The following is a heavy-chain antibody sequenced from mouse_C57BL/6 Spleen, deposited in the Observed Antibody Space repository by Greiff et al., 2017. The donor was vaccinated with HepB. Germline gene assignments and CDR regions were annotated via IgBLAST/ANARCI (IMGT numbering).Heavy chain of an antibody. Sequence: QVQLQQSGAELVRPGASVTLSCKASGYTFTDYEMHWVKQTPVHGLEWIGAIDPETGGTAYNQKFKGKAILTADKSSSTAYMELRSLTSEDSAVYYCTRRYDYTYFDYWGQGTTLTVSS. J-gene: IGHJ2*01. D-gene: IGHD2-4*01. CDR3: TRRYDYTYFDY. CDR2: IDPETGGT. CDR1: GYTFTDYE. V-gene: IGHV1-15*01.